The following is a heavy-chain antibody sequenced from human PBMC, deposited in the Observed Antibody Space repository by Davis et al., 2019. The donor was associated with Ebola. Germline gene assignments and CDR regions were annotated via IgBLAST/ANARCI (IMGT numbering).Heavy chain of an antibody. CDR1: GFTFSSYS. D-gene: IGHD4-11*01. CDR2: ISSRSSYI. Sequence: GESLKISCAASGFTFSSYSMNWVRQAPGKGLEWVSSISSRSSYINYADSVKGRFTISRDNSNDTLYLQMNSLRAEDTAVYYCARLPTVTTSYYYYYYGMDVWGQGTTVTVSS. CDR3: ARLPTVTTSYYYYYYGMDV. V-gene: IGHV3-21*01. J-gene: IGHJ6*02.